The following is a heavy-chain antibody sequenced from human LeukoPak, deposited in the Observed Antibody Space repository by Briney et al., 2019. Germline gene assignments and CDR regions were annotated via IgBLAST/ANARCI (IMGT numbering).Heavy chain of an antibody. CDR1: GGTFSSYA. CDR3: ARDVPSSSWETFDY. J-gene: IGHJ4*02. CDR2: IIPIFGTA. V-gene: IGHV1-69*05. Sequence: SVKASCKASGGTFSSYAISWVRQAPGQGLEWMGRIIPIFGTANYAQKFQGRVTITTDESTSTAYMELSSLRSEDTAVYYCARDVPSSSWETFDYWGQGTLVTVSS. D-gene: IGHD6-13*01.